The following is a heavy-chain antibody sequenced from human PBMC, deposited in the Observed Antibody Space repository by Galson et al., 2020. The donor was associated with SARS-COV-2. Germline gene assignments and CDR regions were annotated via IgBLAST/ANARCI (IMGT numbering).Heavy chain of an antibody. V-gene: IGHV4-4*02. D-gene: IGHD3-22*01. CDR2: IYHSGST. CDR1: GGSISSSNW. CDR3: ARGDYDSFQH. J-gene: IGHJ1*01. Sequence: ASETLSLTCAVSGGSISSSNWWSWVRQPPGKGLEWIGEIYHSGSTNYNPSLKSRVTRSVDKSKNQFSLKLSSVTAADTAVYYCARGDYDSFQHWGQGTLVTVSS.